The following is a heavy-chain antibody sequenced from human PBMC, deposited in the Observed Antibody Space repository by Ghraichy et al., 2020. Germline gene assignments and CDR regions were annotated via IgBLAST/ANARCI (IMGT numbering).Heavy chain of an antibody. CDR3: ARIRGASNYNALDV. V-gene: IGHV3-23*01. J-gene: IGHJ6*02. CDR1: GFSLLSYA. Sequence: LTCAASGFSLLSYAMSWVRQAPGKGLEWVSGLNGGTTYYADSVKGRFTISRDNSKNTVYLQMNSLRVEDTAVYYCARIRGASNYNALDVWGQGTTVTVSS. CDR2: LNGGTT. D-gene: IGHD2-8*01.